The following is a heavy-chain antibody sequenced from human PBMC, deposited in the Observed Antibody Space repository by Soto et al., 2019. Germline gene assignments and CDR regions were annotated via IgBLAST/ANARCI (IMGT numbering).Heavy chain of an antibody. Sequence: ETLSLTCSVSGGTISGYYWTWIRQPAGKGLEWIGRIYSSGNTKYNPSLQSRVTMSLDTSNNQFSLRLTSVTAADTAVYYCARGQRFSDWFDPWGQGTLVTVS. CDR2: IYSSGNT. CDR1: GGTISGYY. V-gene: IGHV4-4*07. D-gene: IGHD3-3*01. CDR3: ARGQRFSDWFDP. J-gene: IGHJ5*02.